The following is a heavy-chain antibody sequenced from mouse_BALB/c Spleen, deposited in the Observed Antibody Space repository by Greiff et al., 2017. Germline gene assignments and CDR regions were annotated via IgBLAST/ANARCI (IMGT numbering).Heavy chain of an antibody. Sequence: EVMLVESGGGLVQPGGSLRLSCATSGFTFTDYYMSWVRQPPGKALEWLGFIRNKANGYTTEYSASVKGRFTISRDNSQSILYLQMNTLRAEDSATYYCARDIECYYYAMDYWGQGTSVTVSS. CDR3: ARDIECYYYAMDY. CDR1: GFTFTDYY. J-gene: IGHJ4*01. V-gene: IGHV7-3*02. CDR2: IRNKANGYTT.